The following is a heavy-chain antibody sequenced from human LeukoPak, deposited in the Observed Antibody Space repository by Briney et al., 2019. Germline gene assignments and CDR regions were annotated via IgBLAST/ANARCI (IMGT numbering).Heavy chain of an antibody. CDR2: ISYDGSNK. V-gene: IGHV3-30*18. Sequence: HPGRSLRLSCAASGFTFSSYGMHWVRQAPGKGLEWVAVISYDGSNKYYADSVKGRFTISRDNSKNTLYLQMNSLRAEDTAVYYCAKDRHDSGSYYVKRGLHYFDYWGQGTLVTVSS. J-gene: IGHJ4*02. CDR1: GFTFSSYG. D-gene: IGHD1-26*01. CDR3: AKDRHDSGSYYVKRGLHYFDY.